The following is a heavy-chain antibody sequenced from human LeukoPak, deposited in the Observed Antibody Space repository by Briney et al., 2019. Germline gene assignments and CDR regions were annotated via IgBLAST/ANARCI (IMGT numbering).Heavy chain of an antibody. D-gene: IGHD6-6*01. CDR2: ISSSSSYI. CDR1: GFTFSSYS. Sequence: GGSLRLSCAASGFTFSSYSMNWVRQAPGKGLEWVSSISSSSSYIYYADSVKGRFTISRDNAKNSLYLQMNSLRAEDTAVYYCARTSIAARGIFDYWGQGTLVTVSS. J-gene: IGHJ4*02. V-gene: IGHV3-21*01. CDR3: ARTSIAARGIFDY.